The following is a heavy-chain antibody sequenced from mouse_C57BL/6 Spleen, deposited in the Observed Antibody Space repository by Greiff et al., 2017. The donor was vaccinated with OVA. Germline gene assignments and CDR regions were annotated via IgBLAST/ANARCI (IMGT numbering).Heavy chain of an antibody. D-gene: IGHD3-2*02. CDR2: ISDGGSYT. V-gene: IGHV5-4*01. Sequence: EVQRVESGGGLVKPGGSLKLSCAASGFTFSSYAMSWVRQTPEKRLEWVATISDGGSYTYYPDNVKGRFTISRDNAKNNLYLQMSHLKSEDTAMYYCARQTAQAPWFAYWGQGTLVTVSA. CDR1: GFTFSSYA. J-gene: IGHJ3*01. CDR3: ARQTAQAPWFAY.